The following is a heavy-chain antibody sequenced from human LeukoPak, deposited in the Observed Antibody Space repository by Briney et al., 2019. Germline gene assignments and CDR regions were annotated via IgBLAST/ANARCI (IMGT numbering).Heavy chain of an antibody. V-gene: IGHV4-34*01. D-gene: IGHD3-10*01. CDR3: GRFGDYLYYYGMDV. CDR2: INHSGST. CDR1: GGSFSGYY. J-gene: IGHJ6*02. Sequence: PSETLSLTCAVYGGSFSGYYWSWIRQPPGKGLEWIGEINHSGSTNYNPSLKSRVTISVDTSKNQFSLKLSSVTAADTAVYYCGRFGDYLYYYGMDVWGQGTTVTVSS.